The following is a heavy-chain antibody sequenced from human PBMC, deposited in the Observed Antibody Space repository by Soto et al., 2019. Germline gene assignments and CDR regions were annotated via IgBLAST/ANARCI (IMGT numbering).Heavy chain of an antibody. CDR3: ASGPMVYAF. D-gene: IGHD2-8*01. J-gene: IGHJ4*02. Sequence: SETLSLTCAVSGGPISSGGYSWSWIRQPPGKGLEWIGYIYHSGSTYYNPSLKSRVTISVDRSKNQFSLKLSSVTAADTAVYYCASGPMVYAFWGQGTLVTVSS. CDR1: GGPISSGGYS. V-gene: IGHV4-30-2*01. CDR2: IYHSGST.